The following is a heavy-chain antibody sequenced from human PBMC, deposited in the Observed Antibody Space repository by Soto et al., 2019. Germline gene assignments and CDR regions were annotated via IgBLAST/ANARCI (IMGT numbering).Heavy chain of an antibody. CDR2: IKSKKDGGTI. CDR3: TAETYCGGGSCPEY. D-gene: IGHD2-15*01. J-gene: IGHJ4*02. V-gene: IGHV3-15*01. Sequence: EVQLVESGGGLVEPGGSLRLTCAGSGAPFSGHWMSWVRQAPGKGLEWVARIKSKKDGGTIEYAAPVKGRLTISRDDARNTLYLQMNSLKTEDTAIYYCTAETYCGGGSCPEYWGQGTLVTVSS. CDR1: GAPFSGHW.